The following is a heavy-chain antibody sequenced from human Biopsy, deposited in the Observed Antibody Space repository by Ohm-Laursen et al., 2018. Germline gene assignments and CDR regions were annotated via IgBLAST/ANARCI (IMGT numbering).Heavy chain of an antibody. V-gene: IGHV3-48*03. CDR1: GFAFNLYE. Sequence: GSLRLSCTASGFAFNLYEMNWVRQAPGKRMEWISYIYGGGSPVSYADSVKGRFTISRDNAQNSLYLHMNSLRAEDTAVYYCARLNSGTYDASDLWGQGTMVIVSS. D-gene: IGHD1-26*01. J-gene: IGHJ3*01. CDR3: ARLNSGTYDASDL. CDR2: IYGGGSPV.